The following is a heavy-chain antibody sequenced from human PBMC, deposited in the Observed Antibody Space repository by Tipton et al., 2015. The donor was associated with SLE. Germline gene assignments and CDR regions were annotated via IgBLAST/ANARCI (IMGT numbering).Heavy chain of an antibody. J-gene: IGHJ4*02. V-gene: IGHV4-61*09. D-gene: IGHD6-13*01. CDR3: ARVRSSSWLSYFDY. Sequence: TLSLTCTVSGGSISSGSYYWRWIRQPPGKGLEWIGYIYTSGSTNYNPSLKSRVTISVDTSKNQFSLKLSSVTAADTAVYYCARVRSSSWLSYFDYWGQGTLVTVSS. CDR2: IYTSGST. CDR1: GGSISSGSYY.